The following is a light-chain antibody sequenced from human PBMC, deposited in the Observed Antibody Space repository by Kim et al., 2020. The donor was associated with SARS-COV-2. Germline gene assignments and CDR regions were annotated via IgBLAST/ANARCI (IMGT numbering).Light chain of an antibody. CDR1: SLRTYD. Sequence: LGRQVGDTWQGDSLRTYDAGWHQQKPGQAPVLVIGGKNNRPSGIPDRFSGSSSGNTASLTITGAQAEDEAGYYYNSRDNSGDHGGVFGGGTKVTVL. CDR2: GKN. J-gene: IGLJ3*02. CDR3: NSRDNSGDHGGV. V-gene: IGLV3-19*01.